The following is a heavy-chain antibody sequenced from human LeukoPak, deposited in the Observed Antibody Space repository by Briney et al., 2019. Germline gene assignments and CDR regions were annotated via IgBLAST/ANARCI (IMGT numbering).Heavy chain of an antibody. D-gene: IGHD2-15*01. Sequence: PGGSLRLSCAASGITFSSYAMSWVRQAPGKGLEWVSKITGSGDTTYYADSVQGRFTISRDNSKNTLYLQMNSLRAEDTAVYYCARDKVAAMDGMDVWGQGTTVTVSS. CDR1: GITFSSYA. V-gene: IGHV3-23*01. J-gene: IGHJ6*02. CDR3: ARDKVAAMDGMDV. CDR2: ITGSGDTT.